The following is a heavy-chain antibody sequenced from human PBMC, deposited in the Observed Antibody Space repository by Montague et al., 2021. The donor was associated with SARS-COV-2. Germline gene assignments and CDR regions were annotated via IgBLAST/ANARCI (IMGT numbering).Heavy chain of an antibody. V-gene: IGHV3-30-3*01. CDR2: ISYDGSNK. CDR3: ASELLGALDI. Sequence: SRRLSCAASGFPFSSYAMHWVRQAPGKELEWVAVISYDGSNKYYTDSVKGRFTISRDNSKNTLYLQMNSLRAEDTAVYYCASELLGALDIWGQGTMVTVSS. CDR1: GFPFSSYA. D-gene: IGHD2/OR15-2a*01. J-gene: IGHJ3*02.